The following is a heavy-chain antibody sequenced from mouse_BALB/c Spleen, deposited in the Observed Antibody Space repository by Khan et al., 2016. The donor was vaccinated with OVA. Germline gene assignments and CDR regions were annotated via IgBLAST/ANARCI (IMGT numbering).Heavy chain of an antibody. CDR1: GYTFINYW. V-gene: IGHV1-7*01. CDR3: ARINA. CDR2: INPSTGYT. Sequence: QVRLQQSGAELAKPGASVKMSCKASGYTFINYWILWVKQRPGQGLEWIGYINPSTGYTEYNQNFKDKATLTADKSSNTAYLQLSSLTSEDTAVYYCARINAWGQGTTLTVSS. J-gene: IGHJ2*01.